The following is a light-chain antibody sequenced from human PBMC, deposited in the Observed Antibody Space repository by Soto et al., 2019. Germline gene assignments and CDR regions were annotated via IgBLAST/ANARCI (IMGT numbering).Light chain of an antibody. CDR2: GVT. Sequence: QSVLTQPTSVSGSPGQSIAISCTGNHNDIGXXXYVXWYQQHPGRAPRLLIYGVTTRPSGISDRFSASKSGLTESLTISGLQPEDEAAYYCSSFTSDRIYVFGPGTKVTVL. CDR1: HNDIGXXXY. V-gene: IGLV2-14*03. J-gene: IGLJ1*01. CDR3: SSFTSDRIYV.